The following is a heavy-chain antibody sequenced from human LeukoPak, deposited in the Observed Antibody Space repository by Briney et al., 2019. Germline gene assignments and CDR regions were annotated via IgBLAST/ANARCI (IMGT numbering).Heavy chain of an antibody. V-gene: IGHV4-59*01. CDR3: ARAATGLNYYYYYMDV. J-gene: IGHJ6*03. CDR2: IYYSGST. D-gene: IGHD6-13*01. Sequence: SETLSLACSVSGGSFSSDYWSWIRQPPGKGLEWIGYIYYSGSTNYNPSLKSRVTISVDTSKNQFSLKLSSVTAADTAVYYCARAATGLNYYYYYMDVWGKGTTVTISS. CDR1: GGSFSSDY.